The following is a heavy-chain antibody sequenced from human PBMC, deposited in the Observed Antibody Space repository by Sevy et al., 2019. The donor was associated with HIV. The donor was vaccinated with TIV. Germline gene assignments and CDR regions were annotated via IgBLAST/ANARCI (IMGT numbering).Heavy chain of an antibody. Sequence: GGSLRLSCAASGFTFSSYSMNWVRQAPGKGLEWVSSISSSSSYIYYADSVKGRFTISRDNAKNSLYLQMNSLRAEDTAVYYCARAGGRFLEWAYFDYWGQGTLVTVSS. J-gene: IGHJ4*02. V-gene: IGHV3-21*01. CDR1: GFTFSSYS. D-gene: IGHD3-3*01. CDR3: ARAGGRFLEWAYFDY. CDR2: ISSSSSYI.